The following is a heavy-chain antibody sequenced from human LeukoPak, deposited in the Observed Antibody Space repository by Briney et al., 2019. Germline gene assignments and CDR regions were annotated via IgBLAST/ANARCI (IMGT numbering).Heavy chain of an antibody. Sequence: PGGSLRLSCAASGFTFSSYWTNWVRQAPGKGLVWVSRIASDGSSTTYADSVKGRFSISRDNAKNTLYLQMNSLRAEDTAIYYCATSTAAAGTDWGQGTLVTVSS. D-gene: IGHD6-13*01. J-gene: IGHJ4*02. V-gene: IGHV3-74*01. CDR1: GFTFSSYW. CDR2: IASDGSST. CDR3: ATSTAAAGTD.